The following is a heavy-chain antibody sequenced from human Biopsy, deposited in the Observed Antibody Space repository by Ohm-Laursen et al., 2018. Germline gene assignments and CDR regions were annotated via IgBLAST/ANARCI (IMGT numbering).Heavy chain of an antibody. Sequence: ASVKVSCKASGGTLITYAISWARQAPGHGLEWLGRIIPILHVPTYAQSFQGRVTISADKSTSTAYMELSGLRSEDTAVSYCASLEDRTFDKWGQGTLVTVSS. V-gene: IGHV1-69*04. J-gene: IGHJ4*02. CDR3: ASLEDRTFDK. CDR2: IIPILHVP. CDR1: GGTLITYA.